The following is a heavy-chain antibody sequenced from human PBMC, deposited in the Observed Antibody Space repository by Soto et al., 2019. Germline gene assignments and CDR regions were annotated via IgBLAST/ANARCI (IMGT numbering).Heavy chain of an antibody. CDR1: GFTFSYYW. V-gene: IGHV3-74*01. CDR3: AGEARGAFDL. CDR2: IHSDGSST. D-gene: IGHD1-26*01. J-gene: IGHJ3*01. Sequence: EVQLVESGGGLVRPGGSLRLSCAASGFTFSYYWMHWVRQAPGKGLVWVSRIHSDGSSTTYADFVKGRFIISRDNARNTVDLQMNSVRVEDTAVYYCAGEARGAFDLWGQGTVVTVSS.